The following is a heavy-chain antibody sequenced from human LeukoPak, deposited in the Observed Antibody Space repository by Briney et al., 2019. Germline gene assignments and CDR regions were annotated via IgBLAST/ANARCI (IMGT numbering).Heavy chain of an antibody. CDR1: GGTFSSYA. CDR3: ARDRSSSSLHD. J-gene: IGHJ4*02. D-gene: IGHD6-6*01. Sequence: GASVKVSCKASGGTFSSYAISWVRQAPGQGLEWMGRIIPILGIANYAQKFQGRVTITADKSTSTAYMELSSLRSEDTAVYCCARDRSSSSLHDWGQGTLVTVSS. CDR2: IIPILGIA. V-gene: IGHV1-69*04.